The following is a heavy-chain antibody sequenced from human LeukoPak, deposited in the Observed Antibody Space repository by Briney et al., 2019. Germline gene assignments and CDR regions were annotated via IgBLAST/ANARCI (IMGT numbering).Heavy chain of an antibody. CDR2: INQGGSRL. Sequence: GGSLRLSCAGSGFTFGRYWLSWVRQAPGKGLEWVASINQGGSRLHYLDSVTGRFIISRDDAQNSLFLQMTRLRVDDTAVYYCARLKDDVTKLDYWGQGTLVSVSS. CDR3: ARLKDDVTKLDY. V-gene: IGHV3-7*01. CDR1: GFTFGRYW. J-gene: IGHJ4*02. D-gene: IGHD2-8*01.